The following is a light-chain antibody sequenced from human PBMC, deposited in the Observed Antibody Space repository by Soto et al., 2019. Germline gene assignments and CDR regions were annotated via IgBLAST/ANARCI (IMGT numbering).Light chain of an antibody. V-gene: IGKV1-9*01. CDR2: AAS. CDR3: QQYGSSPPWT. Sequence: IQLTQSPSSLAASVGDRVTITCRASQGISSYLAWYQQKPGKAPKLLIYAASTLQSGVPSRFSGSGSGTDFTLTISSLQPEDFATYYCQQYGSSPPWTFGQRTKVEIK. J-gene: IGKJ1*01. CDR1: QGISSY.